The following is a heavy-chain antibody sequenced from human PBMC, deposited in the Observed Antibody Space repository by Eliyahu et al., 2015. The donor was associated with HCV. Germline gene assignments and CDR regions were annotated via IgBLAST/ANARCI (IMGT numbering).Heavy chain of an antibody. V-gene: IGHV3-15*05. J-gene: IGHJ4*02. CDR2: IKXHTADGTT. CDR3: TTDHQGIAVVRGVFMKKAYYFDS. D-gene: IGHD3-10*01. CDR1: GFTFXTAX. Sequence: EVQLVESGGGLVKPGGSLRLSCXASGFTFXTAXXXWVRQTPGKGLEWVGLIKXHTADGTTDYAASLKDRFTISRDDSKNTLYLQMNSLKTEDSGVYYCTTDHQGIAVVRGVFMKKAYYFDSWGQGTLVSVSS.